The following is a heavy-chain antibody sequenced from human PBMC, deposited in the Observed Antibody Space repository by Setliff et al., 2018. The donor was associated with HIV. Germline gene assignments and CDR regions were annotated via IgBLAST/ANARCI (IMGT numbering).Heavy chain of an antibody. CDR2: INVHNGDT. CDR1: GYRFSSYG. Sequence: ASVKVSCKASGYRFSSYGITWVRHAPGQGLEWMGWINVHNGDTKFAQRFQDRLTMTTDTSTTTAYMDLRSLRSDDTAVYYCARGLPVDGYAFDLWGQGTMVTVSS. J-gene: IGHJ3*01. D-gene: IGHD2-2*01. CDR3: ARGLPVDGYAFDL. V-gene: IGHV1-18*01.